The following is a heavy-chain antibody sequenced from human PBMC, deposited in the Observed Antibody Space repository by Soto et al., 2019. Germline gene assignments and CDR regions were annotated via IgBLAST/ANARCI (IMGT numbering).Heavy chain of an antibody. CDR1: GFTFSSYA. V-gene: IGHV3-23*01. CDR3: AKEGSYGSGSPYGMDV. Sequence: EVQLLESGGGLVQPGGSLRLSCAAGGFTFSSYAMSWVRQAPGKRLKWVSAISGSDGSTYCADSVKGRFTISRDNSKNTLYLQMNSLRAEDTDGYYCAKEGSYGSGSPYGMDVWGQGTTVTVSS. CDR2: ISGSDGST. J-gene: IGHJ6*02. D-gene: IGHD3-10*01.